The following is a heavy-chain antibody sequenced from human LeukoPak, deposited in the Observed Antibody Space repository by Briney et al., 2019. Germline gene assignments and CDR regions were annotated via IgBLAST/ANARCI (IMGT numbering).Heavy chain of an antibody. V-gene: IGHV3-53*01. J-gene: IGHJ3*02. CDR1: GFTVSSNY. Sequence: HSGGSLRLSCAASGFTVSSNYMSWVRQAPGKGLEWVSIIYSGGSTFYADSVKGRFIISRDNSKNTLSLQMNSLTADDTAVYYCVRGPRYYDDSGSHYGVFDIWGQGTLVTVSS. CDR2: IYSGGST. D-gene: IGHD3-22*01. CDR3: VRGPRYYDDSGSHYGVFDI.